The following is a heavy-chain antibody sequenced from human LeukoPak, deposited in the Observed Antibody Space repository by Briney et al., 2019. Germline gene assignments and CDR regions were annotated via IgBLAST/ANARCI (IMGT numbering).Heavy chain of an antibody. CDR1: GYSISSGYY. CDR3: ARMGAGLNWFDP. J-gene: IGHJ5*02. V-gene: IGHV4-38-2*01. CDR2: VYHSGTT. Sequence: SETLSLTCGVSGYSISSGYYWAWLRQPPGKGLEWVATVYHSGTTYYNPSLKSRVMILIDTSKNQFSLKLNSVTAADTAVYYCARMGAGLNWFDPWGQGTLVTVSS. D-gene: IGHD1-26*01.